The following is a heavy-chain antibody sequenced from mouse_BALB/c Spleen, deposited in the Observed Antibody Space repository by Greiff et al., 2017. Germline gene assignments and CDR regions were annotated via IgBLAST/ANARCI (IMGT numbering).Heavy chain of an antibody. D-gene: IGHD2-10*02. CDR2: IDPANGNT. V-gene: IGHV14-3*02. CDR3: ARSYGNYRGGYFDD. Sequence: VQLQQSGAELVKPGASVKLSCTASGFNIKDTYMHWVKQRPEQGLEWIGRIDPANGNTKYDPKFQGKATITADTSSNTAYLQLSSLTSEDTAVYYCARSYGNYRGGYFDDWGQGTTLTVSS. J-gene: IGHJ2*01. CDR1: GFNIKDTY.